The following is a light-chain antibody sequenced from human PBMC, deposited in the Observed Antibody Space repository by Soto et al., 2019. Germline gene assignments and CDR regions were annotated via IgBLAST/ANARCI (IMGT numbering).Light chain of an antibody. Sequence: QSVLTQSSSASASLGSSVKLTCTLSSGHSSCIIAWHQQQPGKAPRYLMKLEGSGSYNKGSGVPDRFSGSSSGADRYLTISNLQSEDEADYYCETWDSNTVVFGGGTKLTVL. J-gene: IGLJ2*01. CDR1: SGHSSCI. CDR3: ETWDSNTVV. V-gene: IGLV4-60*03. CDR2: LEGSGSY.